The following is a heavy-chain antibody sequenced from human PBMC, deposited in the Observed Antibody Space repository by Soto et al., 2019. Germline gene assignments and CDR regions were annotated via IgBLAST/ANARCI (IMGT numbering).Heavy chain of an antibody. D-gene: IGHD3-3*01. CDR2: IYWDDDK. CDR3: AHTHLEWLLSGFDY. Sequence: QITLKESGPTLVKPTQTLTLTCTFSGFSLSTSGVGVGWIRQPPGKALEWLALIYWDDDKRYSPSLKSRLTITKDTSKNQVVLTMTNMDPVDTATYYCAHTHLEWLLSGFDYWGQGTLVTVSS. J-gene: IGHJ4*02. V-gene: IGHV2-5*02. CDR1: GFSLSTSGVG.